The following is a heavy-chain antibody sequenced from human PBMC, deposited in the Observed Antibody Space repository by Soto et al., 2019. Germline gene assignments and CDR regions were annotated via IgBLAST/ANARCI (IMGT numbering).Heavy chain of an antibody. V-gene: IGHV1-69*15. Sequence: KVSFKASGGTFSSYAISWVRQAPGQGLEWMGRIIPIFGTANYAQKFQGRVTITADESTSTAYMELSSLRSEDTAVYYCAGNYDSSGYYYGTFDYWGQGTLVTVSS. CDR2: IIPIFGTA. CDR1: GGTFSSYA. J-gene: IGHJ4*02. CDR3: AGNYDSSGYYYGTFDY. D-gene: IGHD3-22*01.